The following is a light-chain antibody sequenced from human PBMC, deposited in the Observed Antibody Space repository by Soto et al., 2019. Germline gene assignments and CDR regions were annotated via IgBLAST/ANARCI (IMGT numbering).Light chain of an antibody. Sequence: QSALTQPASVSGSPGQSITISCSGTSSDVGGYNYVSWYQQHPGKAPKLMMYEVSNRPSGVSNRFSGSKSDNTASLTTSGLQAEDEADYYCSSYTSSSTLIFGGGTKLTVL. J-gene: IGLJ2*01. V-gene: IGLV2-14*01. CDR2: EVS. CDR1: SSDVGGYNY. CDR3: SSYTSSSTLI.